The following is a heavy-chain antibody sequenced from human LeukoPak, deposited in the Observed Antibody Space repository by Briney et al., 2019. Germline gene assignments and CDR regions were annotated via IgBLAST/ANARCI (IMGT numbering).Heavy chain of an antibody. Sequence: ASVKVSCKVSGYTLTELSMHWVRQAPGKGLEWMGGFDPEDGETIYAQKFQGRVTMTEDTFTDTAYMELSSLRSEDTAVYYCATSGREYSSWYAFDYWGQGTLVTVSS. CDR1: GYTLTELS. D-gene: IGHD6-13*01. CDR3: ATSGREYSSWYAFDY. J-gene: IGHJ4*02. V-gene: IGHV1-24*01. CDR2: FDPEDGET.